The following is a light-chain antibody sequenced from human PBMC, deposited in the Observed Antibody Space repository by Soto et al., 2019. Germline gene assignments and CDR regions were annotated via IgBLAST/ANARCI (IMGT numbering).Light chain of an antibody. Sequence: QSVLTQPRSVSGSPGQSVTISCTGTSSDVGGYNYVSWYQQHPGKAPKLMIYDVSERPSGVPDRFSGSKSGSTASLTISWLQPEDEADYHCCSYVGSYSYGFGTGTKVTVL. CDR3: CSYVGSYSYG. V-gene: IGLV2-11*01. CDR1: SSDVGGYNY. J-gene: IGLJ1*01. CDR2: DVS.